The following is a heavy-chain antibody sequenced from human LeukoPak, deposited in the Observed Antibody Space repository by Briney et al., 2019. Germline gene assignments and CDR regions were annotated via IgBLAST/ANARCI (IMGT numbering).Heavy chain of an antibody. J-gene: IGHJ4*02. D-gene: IGHD3-10*01. V-gene: IGHV1-18*01. CDR3: ARGAASGSGSSGDY. Sequence: ASVKVSCKASGYSFTSNGITWVRQAPGQGLEWMGWISGYNANTNYAQKLQDRVTMTTDTSTSTAYMELRSLKSDDTAVYYCARGAASGSGSSGDYWGQGTLVTVSS. CDR1: GYSFTSNG. CDR2: ISGYNANT.